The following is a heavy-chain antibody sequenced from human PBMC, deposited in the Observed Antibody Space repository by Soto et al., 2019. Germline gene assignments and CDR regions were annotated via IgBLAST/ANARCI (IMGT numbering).Heavy chain of an antibody. CDR2: IWYDGSNK. D-gene: IGHD2-15*01. V-gene: IGHV3-33*01. J-gene: IGHJ4*02. CDR1: GFTFSSYG. CDR3: ARDGRRYCGGGSCYYFDY. Sequence: GGSLRLSCAASGFTFSSYGMHWVRQAPGKGLEWVAVIWYDGSNKYYADSVKGRFTISRDNSKNTLYLQMNSLRAEDTAVYYCARDGRRYCGGGSCYYFDYWGQGTLVTVSS.